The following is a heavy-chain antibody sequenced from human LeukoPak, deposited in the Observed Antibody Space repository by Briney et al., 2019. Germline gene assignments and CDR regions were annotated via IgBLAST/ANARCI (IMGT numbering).Heavy chain of an antibody. D-gene: IGHD3-3*01. J-gene: IGHJ6*02. CDR1: GFTFSSFA. CDR2: IKSKTDGGTT. CDR3: TTHITIFGVVTDYGMDV. Sequence: GVLRLSCAASGFTFSSFALSWVRQAPGKGLEWVGRIKSKTDGGTTDYAAPVKGRFTISRDDSKNTLYLQMNSLKTEDTAVYYCTTHITIFGVVTDYGMDVWGQGTTVTVSS. V-gene: IGHV3-15*01.